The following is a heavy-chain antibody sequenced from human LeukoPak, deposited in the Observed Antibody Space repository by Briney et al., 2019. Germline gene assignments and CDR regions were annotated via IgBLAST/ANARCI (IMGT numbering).Heavy chain of an antibody. J-gene: IGHJ4*02. CDR2: INAGNGNT. D-gene: IGHD5-18*01. Sequence: ASVKVSCKASGYTVTSYAMHWVRQAPGQRLEWMGWINAGNGNTKYSQKFQGRVTITRDTSASTAYMELSSLRSEDTAVYYCARQAWIQLWLPDYWGQGTLVTVSP. CDR3: ARQAWIQLWLPDY. CDR1: GYTVTSYA. V-gene: IGHV1-3*01.